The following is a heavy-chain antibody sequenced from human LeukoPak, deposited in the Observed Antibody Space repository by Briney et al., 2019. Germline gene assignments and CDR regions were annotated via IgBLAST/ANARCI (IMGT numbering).Heavy chain of an antibody. Sequence: VASVKASCKASGYTFTSYDINWVRQATGQGLEWMGWMNPNSGNTGYAQKFQGRVTMTRNTSISTAYMELSSLRSEDTAVYYCAREYVGDIVVVVAGFDPWGQGTLVTVSS. D-gene: IGHD2-15*01. CDR1: GYTFTSYD. CDR3: AREYVGDIVVVVAGFDP. V-gene: IGHV1-8*01. CDR2: MNPNSGNT. J-gene: IGHJ5*02.